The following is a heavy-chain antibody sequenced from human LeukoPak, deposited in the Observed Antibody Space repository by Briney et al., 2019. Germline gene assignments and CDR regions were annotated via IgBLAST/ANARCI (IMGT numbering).Heavy chain of an antibody. D-gene: IGHD3-9*01. J-gene: IGHJ5*02. CDR1: GGSFSGYY. V-gene: IGHV4-34*01. CDR3: ARGTLVLRYFDWLPRTRNWFDP. Sequence: PSETLSLTCAVYGGSFSGYYWSWIRQPPGKGLEWIGEINHSGSTNYNPSLKSRVTISVDTSKNQFSLKLSSVTAADTAVYYCARGTLVLRYFDWLPRTRNWFDPWGQGTLVTVSS. CDR2: INHSGST.